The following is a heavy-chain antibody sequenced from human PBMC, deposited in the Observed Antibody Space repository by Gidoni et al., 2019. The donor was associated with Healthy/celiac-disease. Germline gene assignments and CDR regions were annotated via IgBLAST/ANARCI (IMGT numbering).Heavy chain of an antibody. CDR3: ARGETAMAGFDY. CDR1: VGSNSSGGYY. V-gene: IGHV4-30-2*01. J-gene: IGHJ4*02. D-gene: IGHD5-18*01. Sequence: QLQLQESGPGLVKPAQTLSLTCGVSVGSNSSGGYYWSWIRQPPGKGLEWIGYIYPSGSTYYNPSLKSRVTISVDRSKNQFSLKLSSVTAADTAVYYCARGETAMAGFDYWGQGTLVTVSS. CDR2: IYPSGST.